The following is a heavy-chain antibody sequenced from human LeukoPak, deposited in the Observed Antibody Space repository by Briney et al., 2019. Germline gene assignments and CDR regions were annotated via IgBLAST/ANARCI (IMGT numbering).Heavy chain of an antibody. D-gene: IGHD3-9*01. CDR2: MNPNSGNT. V-gene: IGHV1-8*01. CDR1: GYSFTSYD. Sequence: GASVKVSCKASGYSFTSYDINWLRQATGQRPEWMGWMNPNSGNTGYAQKFQGRVTMTRDTSISTAYMELSSLRSDDTAVYYRARGISLTGHNWGQGTLVTVSS. CDR3: ARGISLTGHN. J-gene: IGHJ4*02.